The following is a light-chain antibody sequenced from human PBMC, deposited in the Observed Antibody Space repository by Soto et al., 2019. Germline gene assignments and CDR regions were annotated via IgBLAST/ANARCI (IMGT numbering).Light chain of an antibody. V-gene: IGKV1-5*03. CDR1: QSISSW. Sequence: DIQMTQSPSTLSASVGDRVTITCRASQSISSWLAWYQQKPGKAPTLLIYKASSLESGVPSRFSGSGSGTEFTLTISSLQTDDFATYYCHQYNTYWTFGQGTKVEIK. CDR3: HQYNTYWT. J-gene: IGKJ1*01. CDR2: KAS.